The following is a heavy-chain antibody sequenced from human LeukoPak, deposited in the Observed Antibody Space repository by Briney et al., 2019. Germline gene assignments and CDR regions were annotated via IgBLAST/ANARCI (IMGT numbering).Heavy chain of an antibody. Sequence: PGRSLRLSCAASGFTFSSYAMHWVRQTPGKGLEWVSTISTGDGRTYYADSVKGRFTIFRDNSKNTLYLQMNSLRAEDTAVYYCAKDQVGAAAGTLLHYWGQGTLVTVSS. D-gene: IGHD6-13*01. V-gene: IGHV3-23*01. CDR2: ISTGDGRT. J-gene: IGHJ4*02. CDR3: AKDQVGAAAGTLLHY. CDR1: GFTFSSYA.